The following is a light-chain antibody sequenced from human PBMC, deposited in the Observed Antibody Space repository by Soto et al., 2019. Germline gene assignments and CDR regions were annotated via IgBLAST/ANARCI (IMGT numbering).Light chain of an antibody. V-gene: IGKV3-11*01. CDR1: QTVGSY. J-gene: IGKJ1*01. CDR2: DTS. CDR3: QRRSDWPPT. Sequence: EIVLTQSPATLSLSPGERATLSCRASQTVGSYLAWFRQTPGQAPRLLIYDTSIRATGIPARFSGSESGTDFTLTSGSLEAEDFAVYYCQRRSDWPPTFGQGTKVDIK.